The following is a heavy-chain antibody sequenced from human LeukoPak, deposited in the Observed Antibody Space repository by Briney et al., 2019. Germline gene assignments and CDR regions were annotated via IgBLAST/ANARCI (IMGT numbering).Heavy chain of an antibody. D-gene: IGHD1-26*01. Sequence: GGSLRLSCAASGFTFSIYNMNWVRQAPGKALEWVSSITSSSTYTYYADSVKGRYTISRDNAKNSLYLQMNSLRAEDTAVYYCARDPYSGDYGPYYYYYMDVWGKGTTVTVSS. CDR1: GFTFSIYN. V-gene: IGHV3-21*01. CDR3: ARDPYSGDYGPYYYYYMDV. CDR2: ITSSSTYT. J-gene: IGHJ6*03.